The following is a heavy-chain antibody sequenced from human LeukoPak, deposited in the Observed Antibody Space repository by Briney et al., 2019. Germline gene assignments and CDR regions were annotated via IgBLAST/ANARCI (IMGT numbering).Heavy chain of an antibody. V-gene: IGHV3-30-3*01. J-gene: IGHJ4*02. CDR3: ARGRNIVATSGYFDY. Sequence: GGSLRLSCAASGFTFSSYAMHWVRQAPGRGLEWVTTISYDGSNEYYADSVRGRFTISRDNSKNTLYLQMNSLRAEDTAVYYCARGRNIVATSGYFDYWGQGTLVTVSS. D-gene: IGHD5-12*01. CDR1: GFTFSSYA. CDR2: ISYDGSNE.